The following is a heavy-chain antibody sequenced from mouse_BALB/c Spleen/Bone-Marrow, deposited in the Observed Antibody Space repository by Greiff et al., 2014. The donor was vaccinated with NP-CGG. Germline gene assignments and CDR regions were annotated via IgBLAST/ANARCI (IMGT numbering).Heavy chain of an antibody. Sequence: VQLQQSGAELVRPGTSVEVSCKGSGYAFTNYLIEWVKQRPGQGLEWIGVINSGSGGTKYNEKFKGKATLTADKSSSTAYMQLSSLTSDDSAVYFCASAITDAMDYWGQGTSVTVSS. CDR3: ASAITDAMDY. J-gene: IGHJ4*01. CDR2: INSGSGGT. D-gene: IGHD2-4*01. V-gene: IGHV1-54*01. CDR1: GYAFTNYL.